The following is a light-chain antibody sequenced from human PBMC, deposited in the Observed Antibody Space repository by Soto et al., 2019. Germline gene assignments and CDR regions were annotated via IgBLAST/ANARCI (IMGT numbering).Light chain of an antibody. CDR1: SSDVGGYDY. CDR3: SSYTSSSTYV. V-gene: IGLV2-14*01. Sequence: LTQPASVSGSPGQSIAISCTGPSSDVGGYDYVSWYQQQSGKAPKLMIYDVSNRPSGVSNRFSGSKSGNTASLTISGLQAEDEAEYYCSSYTSSSTYVFGSGTKVTVL. CDR2: DVS. J-gene: IGLJ1*01.